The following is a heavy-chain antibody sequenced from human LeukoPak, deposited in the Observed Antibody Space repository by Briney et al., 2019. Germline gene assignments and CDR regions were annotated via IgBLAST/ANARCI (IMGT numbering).Heavy chain of an antibody. Sequence: ASVKVSCKASGYTFTGYYMHWVRQAPGQGLEWMGWINPNSGGTNYAQKFQGRVTMTRDTSISTAYMELSRLRSDDTAVYYCASHTAAGTIWWFDPWGQGTLVTVSS. CDR1: GYTFTGYY. J-gene: IGHJ5*02. CDR3: ASHTAAGTIWWFDP. CDR2: INPNSGGT. V-gene: IGHV1-2*02. D-gene: IGHD6-13*01.